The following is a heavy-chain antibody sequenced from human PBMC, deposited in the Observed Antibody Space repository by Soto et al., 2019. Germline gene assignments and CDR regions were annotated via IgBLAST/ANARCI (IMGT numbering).Heavy chain of an antibody. CDR3: ARDKITGLFDY. CDR2: INHSGST. Sequence: PLETMSLTCAVYGGSFSGYYLTWIRQPPGTGLEWIGEINHSGSTNYNPSLKSRVTISVDTSKNQFSLKLTSVTAADTAVYYCARDKITGLFDYWGQGTLVTVSS. CDR1: GGSFSGYY. J-gene: IGHJ4*02. D-gene: IGHD2-8*02. V-gene: IGHV4-34*01.